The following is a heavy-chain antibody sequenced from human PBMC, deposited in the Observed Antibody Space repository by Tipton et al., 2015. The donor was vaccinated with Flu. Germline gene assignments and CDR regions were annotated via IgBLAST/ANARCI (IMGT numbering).Heavy chain of an antibody. Sequence: QLVQSGAEVKKLEESLKISCKASGYFFTGYWIGWVRQMPGKGLEWMGIIYPGDSDTRYRPSFQGQVTISADKSTNTAYLQWGSLKASDTAMYYCARRGTTSFFFDSWGQGALVTVAS. V-gene: IGHV5-51*03. CDR3: ARRGTTSFFFDS. CDR1: GYFFTGYW. CDR2: IYPGDSDT. J-gene: IGHJ4*02. D-gene: IGHD2/OR15-2a*01.